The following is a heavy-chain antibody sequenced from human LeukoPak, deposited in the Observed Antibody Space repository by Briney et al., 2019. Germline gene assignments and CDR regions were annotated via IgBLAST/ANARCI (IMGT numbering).Heavy chain of an antibody. V-gene: IGHV1-2*02. CDR2: INPNSGGT. D-gene: IGHD6-13*01. J-gene: IGHJ4*02. CDR3: ASLGTAVGGLGGDF. CDR1: GYTFTAYN. Sequence: ASVNVSFKASGYTFTAYNIHWVRQAPGQGREGMGGINPNSGGTFYAQKFQGRVTVTRDTSISTAYMELSRLESDDTAVYYCASLGTAVGGLGGDFWGQGTLVTVSS.